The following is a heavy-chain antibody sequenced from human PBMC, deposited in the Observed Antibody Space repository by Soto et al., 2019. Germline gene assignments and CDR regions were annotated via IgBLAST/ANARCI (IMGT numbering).Heavy chain of an antibody. CDR2: ISSTTNYI. CDR3: ARESEDLTSNFDY. V-gene: IGHV3-21*01. Sequence: GSLRLSCAASGFTFTRYSMNWVRQAPGKGLEWVSSISSTTNYIYYADSMKGRFTVSRDNAKNSVYLDMNSLSAEDTAVYYCARESEDLTSNFDYWGQGTLVTVSS. J-gene: IGHJ4*02. CDR1: GFTFTRYS.